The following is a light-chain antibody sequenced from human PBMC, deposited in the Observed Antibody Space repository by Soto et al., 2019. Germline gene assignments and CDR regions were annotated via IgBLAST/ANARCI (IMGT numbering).Light chain of an antibody. CDR3: QHYNAFPWT. CDR1: KRISVY. V-gene: IGKV1-5*03. CDR2: KAS. J-gene: IGKJ1*01. Sequence: TKMTQSPSTLSASVGDRVTITGRASKRISVYLAWYQQKPGKPPKLLISKASNLQSGVTSRFSGSGSGTALTLTLGSLQPDDFATYYCQHYNAFPWTFGQWTKVDIK.